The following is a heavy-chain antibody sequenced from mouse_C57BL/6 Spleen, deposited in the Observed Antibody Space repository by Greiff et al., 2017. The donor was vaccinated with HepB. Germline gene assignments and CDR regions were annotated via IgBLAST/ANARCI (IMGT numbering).Heavy chain of an antibody. V-gene: IGHV5-16*01. CDR3: ARDHYYGSSYAMDY. Sequence: EVHLVESEGGLVQPGSSMKLSCTASGFTFSDYYMAWVRQVPEKGLEWVANINYDGSSTYYLDSLQSRFIISRDNAKNILYLQMSSLKSEDTATYYCARDHYYGSSYAMDYWGQGTSVTVSS. CDR2: INYDGSST. CDR1: GFTFSDYY. D-gene: IGHD1-1*01. J-gene: IGHJ4*01.